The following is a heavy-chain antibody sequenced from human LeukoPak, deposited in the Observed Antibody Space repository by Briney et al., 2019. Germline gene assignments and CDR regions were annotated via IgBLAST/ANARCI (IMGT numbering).Heavy chain of an antibody. Sequence: RSSETLSLTCTVSGYSISSGYYWGWIRQPPGKGLEWIGSIYHSGSTYYSPSLKSRVTISVDTSKNQFSLKLSSVAAADTAVYYCARLSERPSPLWGQGTLVTVSS. J-gene: IGHJ4*02. V-gene: IGHV4-38-2*02. D-gene: IGHD5-24*01. CDR1: GYSISSGYY. CDR2: IYHSGST. CDR3: ARLSERPSPL.